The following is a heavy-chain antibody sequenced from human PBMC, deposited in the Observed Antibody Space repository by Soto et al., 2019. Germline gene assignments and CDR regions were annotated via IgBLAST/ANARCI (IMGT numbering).Heavy chain of an antibody. CDR2: IYPDDSDT. Sequence: GESLKISCKGSGYSFTNYWIGWVRQMPGKGLEWMGMIYPDDSDTKYSPSFQGQVTFSADKSINTAYLQWSSLKALDTAIYYCARLEWLSLAAWFDPWGQGTLVTVSS. J-gene: IGHJ5*02. V-gene: IGHV5-51*01. CDR1: GYSFTNYW. D-gene: IGHD3-3*01. CDR3: ARLEWLSLAAWFDP.